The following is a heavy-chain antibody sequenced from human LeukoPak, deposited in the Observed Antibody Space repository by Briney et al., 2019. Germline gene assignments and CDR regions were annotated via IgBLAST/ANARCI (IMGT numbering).Heavy chain of an antibody. D-gene: IGHD5-12*01. V-gene: IGHV3-30*18. CDR1: GFTFSSYG. CDR2: ISYDGSNK. J-gene: IGHJ4*02. CDR3: AKDLPPRGYSGYDSAFDY. Sequence: GRSLRLSCAASGFTFSSYGMHWVRQAPGKGLEWVAVISYDGSNKYYADSVKGRFTISRDNSKNTLYLQMNSLRAEDTAVYYCAKDLPPRGYSGYDSAFDYWGQGTLVTVSS.